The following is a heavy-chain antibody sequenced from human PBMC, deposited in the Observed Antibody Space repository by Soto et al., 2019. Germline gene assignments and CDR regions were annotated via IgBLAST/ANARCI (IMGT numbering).Heavy chain of an antibody. CDR3: AREWDNKSEHSSGWYDDF. J-gene: IGHJ4*02. D-gene: IGHD6-19*01. Sequence: QVQLVQSGAEVKKPGASVKVSCKASGYTFSSYGISWVRQAPGQGLEWMGWISGYSGHTYYAQKFQGRVTMTTDTSTTTVYMERRSLRSDDTAVDYCAREWDNKSEHSSGWYDDFWGQGTLVTVSS. CDR2: ISGYSGHT. V-gene: IGHV1-18*01. CDR1: GYTFSSYG.